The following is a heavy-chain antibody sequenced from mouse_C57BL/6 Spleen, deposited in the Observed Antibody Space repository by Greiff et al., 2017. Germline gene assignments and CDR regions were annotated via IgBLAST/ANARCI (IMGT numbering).Heavy chain of an antibody. CDR1: GFTFSSYA. Sequence: EVKLVESGEGLVKPGGSLKLSCAASGFTFSSYAMSWVRQTPEQRLEWVAYISSGGDYIYYADTVKGRFTISRENARNTLYLQMSSLKSEDTAMYYCTRGEPWYFDVWGTGTTVTVSS. CDR2: ISSGGDYI. CDR3: TRGEPWYFDV. V-gene: IGHV5-9-1*02. J-gene: IGHJ1*03.